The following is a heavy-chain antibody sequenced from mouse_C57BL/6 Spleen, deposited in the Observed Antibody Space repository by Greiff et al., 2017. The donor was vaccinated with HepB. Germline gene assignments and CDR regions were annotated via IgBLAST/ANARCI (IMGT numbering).Heavy chain of an antibody. CDR1: GFSLTSTG. V-gene: IGHV2-5*01. D-gene: IGHD3-2*02. J-gene: IGHJ3*01. Sequence: VQLKESGPGLVQPSQSLSITCTVSGFSLTSTGVHWVRQSPGKGLEWLGVICRGGSTDYNAAFMSRLSITKDNSTSQVFFKMNSLQADDTAIFYCDKNSGAQAWFAYWGQGTLVTVSA. CDR2: ICRGGST. CDR3: DKNSGAQAWFAY.